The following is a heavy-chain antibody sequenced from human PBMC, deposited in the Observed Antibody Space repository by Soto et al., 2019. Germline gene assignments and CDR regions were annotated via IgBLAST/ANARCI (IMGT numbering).Heavy chain of an antibody. V-gene: IGHV4-59*01. Sequence: PSETLSLTCTVAGGSISSYYWSWIRQPAGKGLEWIGYIYYSGSTNYNPSLKSRVTISVDTSKNPFSLKLSSVTAADTAVYYCARDGGDYYDSSGYYKAAFDSWGQGTMVTVSS. D-gene: IGHD3-22*01. J-gene: IGHJ3*02. CDR3: ARDGGDYYDSSGYYKAAFDS. CDR2: IYYSGST. CDR1: GGSISSYY.